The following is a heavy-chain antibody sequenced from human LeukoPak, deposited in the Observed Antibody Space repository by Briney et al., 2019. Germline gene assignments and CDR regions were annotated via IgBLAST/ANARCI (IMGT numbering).Heavy chain of an antibody. V-gene: IGHV4-38-2*01. CDR2: IYHSGST. CDR1: GYSISSDNY. J-gene: IGHJ4*02. D-gene: IGHD3-22*01. CDR3: ARAPRDSSSSNYMRRFDY. Sequence: KSSETLSLTCAVSGYSISSDNYWVWIRQPPGQGLEWTGGIYHSGSTYYNPSLKSRVTTSVDTSKSQFSLKLSSVTAADTAVYYCARAPRDSSSSNYMRRFDYWGQGTLVTVSS.